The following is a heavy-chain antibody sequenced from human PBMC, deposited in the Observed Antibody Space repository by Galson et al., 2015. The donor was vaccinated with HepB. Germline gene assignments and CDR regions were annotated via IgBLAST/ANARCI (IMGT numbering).Heavy chain of an antibody. D-gene: IGHD6-13*01. CDR3: ARVGSFSSSWLMGHEYFQH. Sequence: SVKVSCKASGYSFTSYFMHWVRQAPGQGFEWMGIINPSGGNTNYAQKFQGRVTMTRDTSTNTVYMDLSSLRSEDTAVYYCARVGSFSSSWLMGHEYFQHWGQGTLVTVSS. CDR1: GYSFTSYF. V-gene: IGHV1-46*01. J-gene: IGHJ1*01. CDR2: INPSGGNT.